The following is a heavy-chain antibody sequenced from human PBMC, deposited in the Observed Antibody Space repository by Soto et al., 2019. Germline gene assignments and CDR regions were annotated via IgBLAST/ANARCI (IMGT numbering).Heavy chain of an antibody. J-gene: IGHJ6*02. CDR1: GVSFNNNG. Sequence: QVQLVQSGAEVKKPGSSVKVSCKTSGVSFNNNGIGWVRQAPGHGLEWMGGVSPPFRTSNYARKLQGRISIPADASTGTVNMELSSLTSEDTAQYYCARVLYYGSGSYSPYGMDVWGQGTTVTVSS. D-gene: IGHD3-10*01. V-gene: IGHV1-69*01. CDR2: VSPPFRTS. CDR3: ARVLYYGSGSYSPYGMDV.